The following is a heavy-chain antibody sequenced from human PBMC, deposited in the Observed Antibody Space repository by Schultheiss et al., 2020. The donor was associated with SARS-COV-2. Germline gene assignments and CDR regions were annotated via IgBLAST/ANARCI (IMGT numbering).Heavy chain of an antibody. J-gene: IGHJ4*02. Sequence: GGSLRLSCAASGFTFSTFAMHWVRQAPGKGLEWLTLISYDSTNIHYADSVKGRFTISRDNSKNTLYLQMNSLRPEDTAIYYCARDLVGASDYWGQGTLVTVSS. CDR1: GFTFSTFA. CDR3: ARDLVGASDY. CDR2: ISYDSTNI. D-gene: IGHD1-26*01. V-gene: IGHV3-30-3*01.